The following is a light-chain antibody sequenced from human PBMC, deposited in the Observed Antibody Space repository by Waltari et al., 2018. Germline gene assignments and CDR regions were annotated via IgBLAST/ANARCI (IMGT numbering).Light chain of an antibody. Sequence: DIVMTQSPLPLPVPPGEPASISCRSSQSLLHSNGYNYLDWYLQKPGQSPQLLIYLGSNRASGVPDRFSGSGSGTDFTLKISRVEAEDVGVYYCMQALQTPPTFGQGTKLEI. CDR2: LGS. CDR3: MQALQTPPT. CDR1: QSLLHSNGYNY. V-gene: IGKV2-28*01. J-gene: IGKJ2*01.